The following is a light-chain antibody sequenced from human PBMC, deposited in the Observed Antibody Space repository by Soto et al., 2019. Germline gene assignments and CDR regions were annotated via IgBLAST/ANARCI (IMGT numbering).Light chain of an antibody. CDR3: QQSYGTPLT. V-gene: IGKV1-39*01. CDR1: QSISNY. CDR2: AAS. J-gene: IGKJ4*01. Sequence: DIEMTQSPSSLSASVGDRVTIACRASQSISNYLNWYQHKPGKVPKLLIYAASSLQSGVPTRFSGSGSGTDFTITISSLQPEDFATYSCQQSYGTPLTFGGGTKVEIK.